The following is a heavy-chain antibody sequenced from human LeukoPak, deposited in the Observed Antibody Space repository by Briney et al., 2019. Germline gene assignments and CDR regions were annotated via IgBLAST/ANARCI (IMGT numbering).Heavy chain of an antibody. Sequence: GGSLRLSCAASGFTFSSYSMNWVRQAPGKGLEWVAAISYDGSDKFYADSVKGRFTISRDSSKNTLYLQMNSLRPEDTAVYYCARARPSMWIDYWGQGTLVTVSS. CDR3: ARARPSMWIDY. V-gene: IGHV3-30*04. CDR2: ISYDGSDK. J-gene: IGHJ4*02. D-gene: IGHD5-12*01. CDR1: GFTFSSYS.